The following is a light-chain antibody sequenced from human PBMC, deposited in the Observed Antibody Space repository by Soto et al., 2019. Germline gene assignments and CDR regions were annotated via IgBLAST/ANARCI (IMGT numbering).Light chain of an antibody. CDR3: QQSYSTPPT. Sequence: DIKMTQSPSSLSASVGDRVTITCRASQYISNYLNWYQQKSGTAPKLLIHTASTLQSGVPSRFSGRGSGPDFTLTIISVQPDDFPIYFCQQSYSTPPTFGQGTTLEIK. V-gene: IGKV1-39*01. CDR1: QYISNY. CDR2: TAS. J-gene: IGKJ2*01.